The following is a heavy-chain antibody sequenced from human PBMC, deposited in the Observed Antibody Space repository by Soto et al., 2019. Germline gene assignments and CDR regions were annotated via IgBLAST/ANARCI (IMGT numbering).Heavy chain of an antibody. V-gene: IGHV3-23*01. CDR1: GFAFSSYA. CDR2: LSGTGGTT. CDR3: AKFIVGTGGSSGWPWFLDS. D-gene: IGHD6-25*01. J-gene: IGHJ4*02. Sequence: EVQLSESGGGLVQPGGSLRLSCAASGFAFSSYAMTWVRQAPGKGLEWVSALSGTGGTTYSADSVRGRFTIARDNSKNTLYLQMNGLSPEDSAIYYCAKFIVGTGGSSGWPWFLDSWGQGTLVTVSS.